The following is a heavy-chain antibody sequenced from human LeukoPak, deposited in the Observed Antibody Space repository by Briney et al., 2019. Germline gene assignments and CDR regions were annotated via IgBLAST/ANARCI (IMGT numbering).Heavy chain of an antibody. CDR3: ARGRSGHGGLDY. Sequence: SETLSLTCAVYGGSFSGYYWSWIRQPPGKGLEWIGEINHSGSTNYNPSLKSRVTISVDTSKNQFSLKLSSVTAADTAVYYCARGRSGHGGLDYWGQGTLVTVSS. D-gene: IGHD3-10*01. CDR1: GGSFSGYY. V-gene: IGHV4-34*01. CDR2: INHSGST. J-gene: IGHJ4*02.